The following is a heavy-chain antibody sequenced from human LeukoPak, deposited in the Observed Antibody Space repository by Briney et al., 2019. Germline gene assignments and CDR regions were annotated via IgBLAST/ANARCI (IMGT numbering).Heavy chain of an antibody. D-gene: IGHD1-1*01. V-gene: IGHV4-59*01. J-gene: IGHJ4*02. CDR2: IYYSGST. Sequence: SETLSLTCAVYGGSISSYYWSWIRQPPGKGLEWIGYIYYSGSTNYNPSLKSRVTISVDTSKNQFSLKLSSVTAADTAVYYCARELEGSFDYWGQGTLVTVSS. CDR3: ARELEGSFDY. CDR1: GGSISSYY.